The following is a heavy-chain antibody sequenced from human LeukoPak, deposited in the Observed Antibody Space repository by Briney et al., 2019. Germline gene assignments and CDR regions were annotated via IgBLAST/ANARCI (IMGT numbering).Heavy chain of an antibody. D-gene: IGHD6-13*01. CDR1: GGSISSYY. V-gene: IGHV4-59*01. J-gene: IGHJ4*02. CDR3: AREGSSWYGGSFDY. Sequence: SETLSLTCTVSGGSISSYYWSWIRQPPGKGLEWIGYIYYSGSTNYNPSLKSRVTMSVDTSKNQFSLKLSSVTAADTAVYYCAREGSSWYGGSFDYWGQGTLVTVSS. CDR2: IYYSGST.